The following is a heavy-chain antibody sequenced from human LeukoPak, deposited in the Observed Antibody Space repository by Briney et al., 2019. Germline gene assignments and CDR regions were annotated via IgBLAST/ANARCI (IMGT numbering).Heavy chain of an antibody. V-gene: IGHV4-59*01. CDR3: ATRSTGVAATFDS. CDR2: IYYSGNS. D-gene: IGHD2-15*01. Sequence: PSETLSLTCTVSRGSISSYYWSWIRQPPGKGLEWIGYIYYSGNSNYNPSLKSRVTISADPSKNEFSLKLSSVTAADTAIYYCATRSTGVAATFDSWGQGALVTVSS. CDR1: RGSISSYY. J-gene: IGHJ4*02.